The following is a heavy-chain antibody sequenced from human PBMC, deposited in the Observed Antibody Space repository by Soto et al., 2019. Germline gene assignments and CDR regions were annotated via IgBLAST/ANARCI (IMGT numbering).Heavy chain of an antibody. D-gene: IGHD3-3*01. J-gene: IGHJ6*02. V-gene: IGHV3-30-3*01. CDR2: ISYDGSNE. CDR3: ARDRIPNYDFWSDFTYYYGMDV. Sequence: QVQLVESGGGVVQPGRSLRLSCEASGITFSGYALHWVRQAPGKGLEWVSVISYDGSNEYYADSVKGRFTISRDNSKNTLNLEMNGLRAEDTAVYYCARDRIPNYDFWSDFTYYYGMDVWGQGTTVTVSS. CDR1: GITFSGYA.